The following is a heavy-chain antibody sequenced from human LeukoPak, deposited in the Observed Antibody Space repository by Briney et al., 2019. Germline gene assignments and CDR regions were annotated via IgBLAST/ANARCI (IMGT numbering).Heavy chain of an antibody. CDR3: ATIVWGGASFGI. CDR1: GDSITNHY. D-gene: IGHD2/OR15-2a*01. CDR2: IYYSGTT. J-gene: IGHJ3*02. V-gene: IGHV4-59*11. Sequence: SETLSLTCIVSGDSITNHYWSWLRQAPGKGLEWIGYIYYSGTTHSNPSLKNRVTTAVDTSKNQVYLELRSVTSADTAIYYCATIVWGGASFGIWGQGKMVIVSS.